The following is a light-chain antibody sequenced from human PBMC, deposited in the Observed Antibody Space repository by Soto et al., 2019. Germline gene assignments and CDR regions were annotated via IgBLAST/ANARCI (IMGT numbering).Light chain of an antibody. J-gene: IGKJ4*01. CDR1: HDIGKS. CDR3: QNYNSVPFI. CDR2: GAS. V-gene: IGKV1-27*01. Sequence: DFQMTQSPPSLSVSIGDRITVTCRASHDIGKSLAWYQQRPGKSPTLLIYGASTLQSGVPPRFSGSGSGTDFTLVIITLRPEDVATYYCQNYNSVPFIFGGGTKVEVK.